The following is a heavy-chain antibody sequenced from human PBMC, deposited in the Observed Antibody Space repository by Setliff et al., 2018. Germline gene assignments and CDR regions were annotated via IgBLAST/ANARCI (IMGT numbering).Heavy chain of an antibody. D-gene: IGHD3-10*01. V-gene: IGHV4-34*01. J-gene: IGHJ4*02. CDR1: GGPFSGYY. CDR3: ARGFLRYDSGTYYTY. CDR2: INHSGGT. Sequence: PSETLSLTCAVQGGPFSGYYWSWIRRPPGKGLESIGDINHSGGTNYNPSLKSRVTVSIDTSKNHFSLKLSSVTAADTAVYYCARGFLRYDSGTYYTYWGQGTLVTVSS.